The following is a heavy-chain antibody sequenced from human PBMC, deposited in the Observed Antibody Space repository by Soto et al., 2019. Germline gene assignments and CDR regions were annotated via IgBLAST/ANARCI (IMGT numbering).Heavy chain of an antibody. V-gene: IGHV3-74*01. D-gene: IGHD2-15*01. Sequence: EVQLVESGGGLVQPGGSLRLSCAASGFTFSSYWMHWVGQAPGKGLVWVSRINSDGSSTSYADSVKGRFTISRDNAKNTLYLQMNSLGAEDTAVYYCAREVVAATPDFDYWGQGTLVTVSS. CDR1: GFTFSSYW. CDR2: INSDGSST. CDR3: AREVVAATPDFDY. J-gene: IGHJ4*02.